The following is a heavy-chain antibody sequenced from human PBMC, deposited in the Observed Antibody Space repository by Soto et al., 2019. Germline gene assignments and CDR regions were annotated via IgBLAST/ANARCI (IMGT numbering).Heavy chain of an antibody. CDR2: ISGSGGST. D-gene: IGHD3-3*01. CDR1: GFTFSSYA. Sequence: PGGSLRLSCAASGFTFSSYAMSWVRQAPGKGLEWVSAISGSGGSTYYADSVKGRFTISRDNSKNTLYPQMNSLRAEDTAVYYCAKGLAYDFWSGYYGSWFDPWGQGTLVTVSS. CDR3: AKGLAYDFWSGYYGSWFDP. V-gene: IGHV3-23*01. J-gene: IGHJ5*02.